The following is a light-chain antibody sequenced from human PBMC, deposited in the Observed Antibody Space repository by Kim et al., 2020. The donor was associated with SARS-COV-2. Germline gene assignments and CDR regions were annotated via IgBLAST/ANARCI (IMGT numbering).Light chain of an antibody. CDR3: SSYTSSSTRGV. J-gene: IGLJ1*01. Sequence: QSITISCTGTSSDVGGYNYVSWYQQHPGKAPKLMIYDVSKRPSGVSNRFSGSKSGNTASLTISGLQAEDEADYYCSSYTSSSTRGVFGTGTKVTVL. CDR2: DVS. V-gene: IGLV2-14*04. CDR1: SSDVGGYNY.